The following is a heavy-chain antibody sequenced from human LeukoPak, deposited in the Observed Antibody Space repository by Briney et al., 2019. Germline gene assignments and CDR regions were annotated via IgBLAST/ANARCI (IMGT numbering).Heavy chain of an antibody. CDR1: GGSISSGSYY. V-gene: IGHV4-61*02. D-gene: IGHD6-6*01. J-gene: IGHJ3*02. CDR3: ARVSGEQLVLAFDI. Sequence: SETLSLTCTGSGGSISSGSYYWSWIRQPAGKGLEWIGRIYTSGSTNYNPSLKSRVTISVDTSKNQFSLKLSSVTAADTAVYYCARVSGEQLVLAFDIWGQGTMVTVSS. CDR2: IYTSGST.